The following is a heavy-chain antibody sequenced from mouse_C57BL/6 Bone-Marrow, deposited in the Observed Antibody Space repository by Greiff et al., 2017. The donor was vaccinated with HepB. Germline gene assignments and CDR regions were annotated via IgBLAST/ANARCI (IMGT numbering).Heavy chain of an antibody. CDR1: GYTFTGYW. CDR2: ILPGSGST. CDR3: ARLGVIYYDYLFAY. D-gene: IGHD2-4*01. V-gene: IGHV1-9*01. Sequence: QVQLQQSGAELMKPGASVKLSCKATGYTFTGYWIEWVKQRPGHGLEWLGEILPGSGSTNYNEKFKGKATFTADTYSNTAYMQLSSLTTEDSAIYYCARLGVIYYDYLFAYWGQGTLVTVSA. J-gene: IGHJ3*01.